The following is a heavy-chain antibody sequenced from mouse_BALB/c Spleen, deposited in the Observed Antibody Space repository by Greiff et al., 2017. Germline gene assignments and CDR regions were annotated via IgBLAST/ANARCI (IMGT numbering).Heavy chain of an antibody. Sequence: VQLVESGAELVKPGASVKLSCKASGYTFTSYYMYWVKQRPGQGLEWIGGINPSNGGTNFNEKFKSKATLTVDKYSSTAYMQLSSLTSEDSAVYYCTRRLGRDYFDYWGQGTTLTVSS. CDR1: GYTFTSYY. CDR3: TRRLGRDYFDY. V-gene: IGHV1S81*02. J-gene: IGHJ2*01. CDR2: INPSNGGT. D-gene: IGHD4-1*01.